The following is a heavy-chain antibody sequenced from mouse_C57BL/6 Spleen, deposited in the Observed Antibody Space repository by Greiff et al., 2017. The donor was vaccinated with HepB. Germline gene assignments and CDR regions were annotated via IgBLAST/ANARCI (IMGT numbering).Heavy chain of an antibody. CDR2: IYPGDGDT. CDR3: ASNWDLDY. Sequence: SGPELVKPGASVKISCKASGYAFSSSWMNWVKQRPGKGLEWIGRIYPGDGDTNYNGKFKGKATLTADKSSSTAYMQLSSLTSEDSAVYFCASNWDLDYWGQGTTLTVSS. D-gene: IGHD4-1*02. CDR1: GYAFSSSW. J-gene: IGHJ2*01. V-gene: IGHV1-82*01.